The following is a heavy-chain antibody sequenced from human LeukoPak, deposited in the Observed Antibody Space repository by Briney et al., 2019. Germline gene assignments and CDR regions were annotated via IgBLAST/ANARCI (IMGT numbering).Heavy chain of an antibody. J-gene: IGHJ4*02. CDR1: GFTFDDYA. CDR3: AKDMHYDFWSGPIDY. V-gene: IGHV3-9*03. CDR2: ISWNSGSI. D-gene: IGHD3-3*01. Sequence: GRSLRLSCAASGFTFDDYAMHWVRQAPGKGLEWVSGISWNSGSIGYADSVKGRFTISRDNAKNSLYLQMNSLRAEDMALYYCAKDMHYDFWSGPIDYWGQGTLVTVSS.